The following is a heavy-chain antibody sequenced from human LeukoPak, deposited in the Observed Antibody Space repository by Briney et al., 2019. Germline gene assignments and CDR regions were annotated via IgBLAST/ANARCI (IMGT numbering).Heavy chain of an antibody. J-gene: IGHJ4*02. CDR2: IRYDGSNK. D-gene: IGHD3-22*01. CDR3: AKPPYYYDSSGYYYDY. Sequence: GGSLRLSCAASGFTFSSYGMHWVRQAPAKGLEWVAFIRYDGSNKYYADSVKGRFTISRDNSKNTLYLQMNSLRAEDTAVYYCAKPPYYYDSSGYYYDYWGQGTLVTVSS. V-gene: IGHV3-30*02. CDR1: GFTFSSYG.